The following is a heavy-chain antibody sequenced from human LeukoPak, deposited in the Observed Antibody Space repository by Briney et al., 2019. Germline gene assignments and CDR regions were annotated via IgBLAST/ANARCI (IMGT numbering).Heavy chain of an antibody. J-gene: IGHJ4*02. D-gene: IGHD2-15*01. Sequence: AIXWVXQAPGQGLEWXGGIIPIFGKANYAQKFQGRVTITTEESTSRAYMELSSLRSEDTAVYYCARVQGGDCSGGSCYYFDYWGQGTLVTVSS. CDR2: IIPIFGKA. CDR1: A. V-gene: IGHV1-69*05. CDR3: ARVQGGDCSGGSCYYFDY.